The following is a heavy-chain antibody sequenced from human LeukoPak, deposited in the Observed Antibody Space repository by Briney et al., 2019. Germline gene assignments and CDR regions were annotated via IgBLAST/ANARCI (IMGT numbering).Heavy chain of an antibody. CDR3: ARDRVGATLDY. Sequence: GGSLRLSCAASGFTFSDYYMSWIRQAPGKGLEWVSYISSSSSYIYYADSVKGRFTISRDNAKNSLYLQMNSLRAEDTAVYYCARDRVGATLDYWGQGTLVTVSS. CDR2: ISSSSSYI. CDR1: GFTFSDYY. D-gene: IGHD1-26*01. J-gene: IGHJ4*02. V-gene: IGHV3-11*06.